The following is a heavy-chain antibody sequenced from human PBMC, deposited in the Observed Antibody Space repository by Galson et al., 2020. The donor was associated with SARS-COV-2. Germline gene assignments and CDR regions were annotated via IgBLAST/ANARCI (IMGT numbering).Heavy chain of an antibody. V-gene: IGHV3-23*01. CDR2: IGGTGNSK. CDR1: GFTFSNHA. CDR3: AKDRDIVATNFDS. Sequence: QAGGSLRLSCAASGFTFSNHAMNWVRKAPGEGLEWVSGIGGTGNSKFYADSVRDRFTISRDNSKNTVSLQMNSLRAEDTAVYYCAKDRDIVATNFDSWGQGIRVTVSS. D-gene: IGHD5-12*01. J-gene: IGHJ4*02.